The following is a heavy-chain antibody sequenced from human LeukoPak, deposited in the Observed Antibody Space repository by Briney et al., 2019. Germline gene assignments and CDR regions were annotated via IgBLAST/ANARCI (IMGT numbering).Heavy chain of an antibody. CDR2: FSGNSGAT. J-gene: IGHJ4*01. Sequence: PGGSLRLSCEASGFTFSNYAMSWVRQAPGKGLQWVSVFSGNSGATVYADSVKGRFTISRDNSKNTLYLQMTSLKAEDTALYYCARGSPTGNAWYEFDYWAHGTLVTVSS. CDR3: ARGSPTGNAWYEFDY. D-gene: IGHD6-19*01. V-gene: IGHV3-23*01. CDR1: GFTFSNYA.